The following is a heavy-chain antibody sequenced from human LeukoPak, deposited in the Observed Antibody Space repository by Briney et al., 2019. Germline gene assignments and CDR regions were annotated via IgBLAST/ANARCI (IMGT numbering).Heavy chain of an antibody. CDR2: INPSGGST. Sequence: ASVKVSCKASGYTFTSYYMHWMRQAPGQGLEWMGIINPSGGSTSYAQKFQGRVTMTRDTSTSTVYMELSSLRSEDTAVYYCARVGPYYYDSSGYYEGYFDYWGQGTLVTVSS. V-gene: IGHV1-46*01. CDR3: ARVGPYYYDSSGYYEGYFDY. D-gene: IGHD3-22*01. CDR1: GYTFTSYY. J-gene: IGHJ4*02.